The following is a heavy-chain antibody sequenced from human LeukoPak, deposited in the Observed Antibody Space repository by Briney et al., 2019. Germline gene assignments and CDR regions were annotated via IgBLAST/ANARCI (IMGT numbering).Heavy chain of an antibody. D-gene: IGHD2-15*01. CDR3: ARRPRYCSGGSCYSGAFDI. CDR2: IYYSGST. J-gene: IGHJ3*02. CDR1: GGSISSYY. V-gene: IGHV4-59*08. Sequence: SETLSLTCTVSGGSISSYYWSWIRQPPGKGLEWIGYIYYSGSTNYNPSLKSRVTISVDTSKNQFSLKLSSVTAADTAVYYCARRPRYCSGGSCYSGAFDIWGQGTMVTVSS.